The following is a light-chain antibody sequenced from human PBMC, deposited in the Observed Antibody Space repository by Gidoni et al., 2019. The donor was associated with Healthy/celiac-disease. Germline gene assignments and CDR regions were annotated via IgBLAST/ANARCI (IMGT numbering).Light chain of an antibody. CDR3: AAWDDSLNGYWV. J-gene: IGLJ3*02. CDR1: SANIGSNT. CDR2: SDN. Sequence: QSVLTQPPSASETPGQRVTISCSGSSANIGSNTVNWYQPLPGTAPKLLIYSDNPRPSGVPDRFSGSKSGTSASLAISGLQSEDEADYYCAAWDDSLNGYWVFGGGTKLTVL. V-gene: IGLV1-44*01.